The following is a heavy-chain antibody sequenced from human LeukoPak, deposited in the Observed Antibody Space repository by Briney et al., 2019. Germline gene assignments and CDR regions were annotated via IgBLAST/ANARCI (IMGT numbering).Heavy chain of an antibody. CDR2: INSSGGST. V-gene: IGHV1-46*01. CDR3: ARDPTYYYDSSLRGAFDI. CDR1: GYTFTSYY. D-gene: IGHD3-22*01. J-gene: IGHJ3*02. Sequence: ASVKVSCKASGYTFTSYYMHWVRQAPGQGLEWMGIINSSGGSTSYAQKFQGRVTMTRDMSTSTVYMELSSLRSEDTAVYYCARDPTYYYDSSLRGAFDIWGQGTMVTVSS.